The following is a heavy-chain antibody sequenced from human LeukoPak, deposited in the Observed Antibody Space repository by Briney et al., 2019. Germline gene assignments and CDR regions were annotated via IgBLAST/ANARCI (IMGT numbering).Heavy chain of an antibody. J-gene: IGHJ4*02. CDR3: ARISMVRGVIWGLVDY. D-gene: IGHD3-10*01. CDR1: GESFSGYY. CDR2: INHSGST. V-gene: IGHV4-34*01. Sequence: SETLSLTCAVYGESFSGYYWSWIRQPPGKGLEWIGEINHSGSTNYNPSLKSRVTISVDTSKNQFSLKLSSVTAADTAVYYCARISMVRGVIWGLVDYWGQGTLVTVSS.